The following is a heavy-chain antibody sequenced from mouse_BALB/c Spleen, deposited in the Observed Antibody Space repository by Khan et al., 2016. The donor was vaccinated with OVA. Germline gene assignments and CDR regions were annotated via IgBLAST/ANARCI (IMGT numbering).Heavy chain of an antibody. CDR2: IDPANGNT. CDR1: GFNIKDTY. J-gene: IGHJ2*01. CDR3: ARINA. V-gene: IGHV14-3*02. Sequence: VQLKESGAELVKPGASVKLSCTVSGFNIKDTYMHWVKQRPEQGLEWIGRIDPANGNTNYDPKFQGKATITADTSPNTAFLQLSSQTSEKTAVYNCARINAWGQGTTLTVSS.